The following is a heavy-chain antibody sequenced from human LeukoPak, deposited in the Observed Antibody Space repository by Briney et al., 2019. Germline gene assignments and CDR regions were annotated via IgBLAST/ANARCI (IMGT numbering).Heavy chain of an antibody. V-gene: IGHV1-2*02. Sequence: ASVTVSCKASGYTFTGYYMHWVRQAPGQGLEWMGWINPNSGGTNYAQKFQGRVTMTRDTSISTAYMELSRLRSDDTAVYYCARARITMVRGVTIDYWGQGTLVTVSS. D-gene: IGHD3-10*01. CDR2: INPNSGGT. CDR3: ARARITMVRGVTIDY. J-gene: IGHJ4*02. CDR1: GYTFTGYY.